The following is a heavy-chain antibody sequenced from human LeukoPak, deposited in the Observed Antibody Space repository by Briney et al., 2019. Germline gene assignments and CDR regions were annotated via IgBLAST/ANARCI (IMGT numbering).Heavy chain of an antibody. CDR2: MNTDGSRT. CDR1: GFTFSRYW. D-gene: IGHD2-8*02. J-gene: IGHJ4*02. Sequence: PGGSLRLSCAASGFTFSRYWMHWVRQVPGTRLVWVSRMNTDGSRTDYADSVKGRFTISRDNTKNTLYLQMNSLGVEDTAVYFCASDFTGRDDYWGQGTLVTVSS. CDR3: ASDFTGRDDY. V-gene: IGHV3-74*01.